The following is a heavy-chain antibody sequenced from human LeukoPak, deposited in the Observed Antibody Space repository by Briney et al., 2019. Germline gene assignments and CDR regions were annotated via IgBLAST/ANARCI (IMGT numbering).Heavy chain of an antibody. Sequence: SETLSLTCTVSGGSISSSSYYWGWIRQPPGKGLEWIGSIYYSGSTYYNPSLKSRVTISVDTSKNQFSLKLSSVTAADTAVYYCARDRRDVDTAMVTAYYYYYMDVWGKGTTVTISS. CDR3: ARDRRDVDTAMVTAYYYYYMDV. CDR1: GGSISSSSYY. CDR2: IYYSGST. J-gene: IGHJ6*03. V-gene: IGHV4-39*07. D-gene: IGHD5-18*01.